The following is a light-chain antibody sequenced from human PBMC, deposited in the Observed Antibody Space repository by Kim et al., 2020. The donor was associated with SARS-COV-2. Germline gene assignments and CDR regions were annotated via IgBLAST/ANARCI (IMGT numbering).Light chain of an antibody. J-gene: IGKJ2*01. V-gene: IGKV4-1*01. CDR1: QSVLRSSNGQND. CDR3: QQYNSSPDN. Sequence: ATINCKSSQSVLRSSNGQNDIAWYQQKPGQPPKLLIYAASTRESGVPDRFRGSGSGTDFTLPISSLQAEDVAVYYCQQYNSSPDNFGQGTKLEI. CDR2: AAS.